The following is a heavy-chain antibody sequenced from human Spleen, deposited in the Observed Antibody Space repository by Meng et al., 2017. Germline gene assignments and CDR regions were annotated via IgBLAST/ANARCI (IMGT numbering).Heavy chain of an antibody. V-gene: IGHV3-7*04. CDR1: GFTFSRCW. J-gene: IGHJ4*02. CDR3: ARAFSDSWYEFDY. D-gene: IGHD6-13*01. CDR2: IKQDGSEK. Sequence: GESLKISCAASGFTFSRCWMSWVRQAPGKGLEWVANIKQDGSEKYYVDSVKGRFTISRDNAKNSLYLQMNSLRAEDAAVYYCARAFSDSWYEFDYWGQGTLVTVSS.